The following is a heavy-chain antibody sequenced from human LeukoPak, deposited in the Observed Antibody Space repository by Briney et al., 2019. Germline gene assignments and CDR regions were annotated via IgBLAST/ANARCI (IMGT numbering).Heavy chain of an antibody. J-gene: IGHJ6*04. CDR2: NRSRGSRI. D-gene: IGHD3-10*01. V-gene: IGHV3-11*04. CDR1: GFRFSDHR. Sequence: GGSLTLSCEASGFRFSDHRMGWVRQAPGKGVEWLSYNRSRGSRIFYAASEKGRFTMSRDNAKNSLSLQMNSLRADDRAVYYCARTTPGSVDVWGKGTTVTVSS. CDR3: ARTTPGSVDV.